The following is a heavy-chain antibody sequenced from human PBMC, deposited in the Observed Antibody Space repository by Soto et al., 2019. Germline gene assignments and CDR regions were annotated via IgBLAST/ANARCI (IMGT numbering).Heavy chain of an antibody. CDR1: GGYISGSYYS. CDR2: IYNSGST. J-gene: IGHJ3*02. Sequence: SETLSLTCAVSGGYISGSYYSWSWIRQPPGKGLEWIGFIYNSGSTYYNSSLKSRVTISVDRSKNHFLLNLTSVTAADTAVYYCATYRKFFQIWGQGTKVTVSS. V-gene: IGHV4-30-2*01. CDR3: ATYRKFFQI.